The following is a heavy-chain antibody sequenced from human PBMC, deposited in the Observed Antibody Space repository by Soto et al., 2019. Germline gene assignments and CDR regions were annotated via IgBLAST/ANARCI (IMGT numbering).Heavy chain of an antibody. CDR3: ARGSDLYDFWSGYYKEHWFDP. CDR2: INHSGST. Sequence: SETLSLTCAVYGGSFSGYYWSWIRQPPGKGLEWIGEINHSGSTNYNPSLKSRVTISVDTSENQFSLKLSSVTAADTAVYYWARGSDLYDFWSGYYKEHWFDPWGQGTLVTVSS. D-gene: IGHD3-3*01. J-gene: IGHJ5*02. V-gene: IGHV4-34*01. CDR1: GGSFSGYY.